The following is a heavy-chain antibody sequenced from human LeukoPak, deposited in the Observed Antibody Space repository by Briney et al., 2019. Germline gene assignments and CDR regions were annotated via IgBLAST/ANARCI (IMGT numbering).Heavy chain of an antibody. CDR2: ISGDGGST. Sequence: GGSLRLSCAASGFTFDDYAMHWVRQAPGKGLEWVSLISGDGGSTYYADSVKGRFTISRDNSKNSLYLQMNSLRTEDTALYYCAKPGRFERDPEYYFDYWGQGALVTVSS. D-gene: IGHD1-14*01. J-gene: IGHJ4*02. V-gene: IGHV3-43*02. CDR1: GFTFDDYA. CDR3: AKPGRFERDPEYYFDY.